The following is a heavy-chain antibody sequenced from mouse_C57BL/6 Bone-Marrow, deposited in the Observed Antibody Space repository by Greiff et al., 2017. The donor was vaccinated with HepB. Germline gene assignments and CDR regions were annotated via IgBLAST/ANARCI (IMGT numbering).Heavy chain of an antibody. V-gene: IGHV5-9-1*02. J-gene: IGHJ3*01. CDR1: GFTFSSYA. CDR3: TRDYYGSSSWYAY. D-gene: IGHD1-1*01. Sequence: EVQRVESGEGLVKPGGSLKLSCAASGFTFSSYAMSWVRQTPEKRLEWVAYISSGGDYIYYADTVKGRFTLSKDNARNTLYLQMSSLKSEDTAMYYCTRDYYGSSSWYAYWGQGTLVTVSA. CDR2: ISSGGDYI.